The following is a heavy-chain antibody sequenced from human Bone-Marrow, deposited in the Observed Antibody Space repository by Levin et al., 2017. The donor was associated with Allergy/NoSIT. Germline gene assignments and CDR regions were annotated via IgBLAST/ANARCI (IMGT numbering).Heavy chain of an antibody. CDR2: IGASGDST. D-gene: IGHD5-18*01. V-gene: IGHV3-23*01. CDR3: AKLVDSATNY. CDR1: GFTFSSYA. Sequence: SCAASGFTFSSYAMIWVRQAPGKGLEWVSAIGASGDSTYYADSVKGRFAISRDNSKNTLYLQMNSLRAEDTAVYYCAKLVDSATNYWGQGTLVTVSS. J-gene: IGHJ4*02.